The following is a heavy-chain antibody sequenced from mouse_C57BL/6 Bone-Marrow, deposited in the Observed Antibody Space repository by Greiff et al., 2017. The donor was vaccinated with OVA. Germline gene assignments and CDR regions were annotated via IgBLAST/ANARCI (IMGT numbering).Heavy chain of an antibody. CDR2: IRNKANNHAT. Sequence: EVKVEESGGGLVQPGGSMKLSCAASGFTFSDAWMDWVRQSPEQGLEWVAEIRNKANNHATYYAVSVKGRFTISRDESNISVYMLMNSVSAEDSCIYYCRRGDYMDYWGQGTSVTVSS. V-gene: IGHV6-6*01. J-gene: IGHJ4*01. D-gene: IGHD2-13*01. CDR1: GFTFSDAW. CDR3: RRGDYMDY.